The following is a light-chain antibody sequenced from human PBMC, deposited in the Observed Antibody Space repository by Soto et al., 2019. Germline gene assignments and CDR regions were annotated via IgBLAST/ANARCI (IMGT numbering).Light chain of an antibody. CDR1: GSDVGSYNL. J-gene: IGLJ1*01. Sequence: SVLTQPASVSGSPGQSITISCTGTGSDVGSYNLVSWYQQHPGKAPKLMIYEGSKRPSGVSSRFSGSKSGNTASLTISGLQDEDEADYYCCSYAGNTNVLGTGTKVTVL. CDR2: EGS. V-gene: IGLV2-23*01. CDR3: CSYAGNTNV.